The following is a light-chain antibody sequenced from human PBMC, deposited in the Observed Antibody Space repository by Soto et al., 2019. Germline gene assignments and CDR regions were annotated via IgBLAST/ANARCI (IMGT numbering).Light chain of an antibody. CDR2: GAS. CDR1: QRVSSH. CDR3: QQYGSSPWT. J-gene: IGKJ1*01. V-gene: IGKV3-20*01. Sequence: ETVMTQSPVTLSVSPGDTATPSCRASQRVSSHLAWYQQKPGQAPRLLIYGASSRATGIPDRFSGSGSGTDFTLTISRLEPEDFAVYYCQQYGSSPWTFGQGTKVDIK.